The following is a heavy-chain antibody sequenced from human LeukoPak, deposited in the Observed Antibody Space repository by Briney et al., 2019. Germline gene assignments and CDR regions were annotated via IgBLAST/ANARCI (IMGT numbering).Heavy chain of an antibody. D-gene: IGHD3-22*01. V-gene: IGHV3-21*01. CDR2: ISSSSSYI. CDR3: ARDLSGDYDSSEIDY. J-gene: IGHJ4*02. Sequence: GGSLRLSCAASGFTFSKYRINWVRQAPGKGLEGVSSISSSSSYIYYADSVKGRFTISRDNAKNSMYLQMKCLRAEDTAVYYCARDLSGDYDSSEIDYWGQGTLVTVSS. CDR1: GFTFSKYR.